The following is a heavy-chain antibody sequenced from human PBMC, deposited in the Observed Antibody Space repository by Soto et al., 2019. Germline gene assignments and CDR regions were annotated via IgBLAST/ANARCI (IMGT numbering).Heavy chain of an antibody. CDR1: GGSISSGGYS. CDR2: IYPTGST. D-gene: IGHD3-10*01. J-gene: IGHJ6*01. CDR3: ARAPPWRSPRWVR. V-gene: IGHV4-30-2*06. Sequence: PSETLSLTCTVSGGSISSGGYSWSWIRQSPEKGLEWLGCIYPTGSTYYHPSLKSRVTISIDTSRNQFSLNLTSVTAAATAVSYGARAPPWRSPRWVRWGRGTRV.